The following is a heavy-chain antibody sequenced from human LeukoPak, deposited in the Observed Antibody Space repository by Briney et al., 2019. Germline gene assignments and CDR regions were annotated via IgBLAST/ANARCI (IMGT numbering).Heavy chain of an antibody. V-gene: IGHV4-59*01. CDR1: GGSISSYY. CDR3: ARGTRAARHFEY. CDR2: IYDSGST. J-gene: IGHJ4*02. D-gene: IGHD6-6*01. Sequence: SETLSLTCTVSGGSISSYYWTWIRQSPGKGLEWIGYIYDSGSTNYNPSPKSRVTISVDTSKNQFSLKLSSVTAADTAMYYCARGTRAARHFEYWGQGTLVTVSS.